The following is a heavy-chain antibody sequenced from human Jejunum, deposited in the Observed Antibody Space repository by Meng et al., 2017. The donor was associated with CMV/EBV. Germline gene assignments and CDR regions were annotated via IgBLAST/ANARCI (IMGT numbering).Heavy chain of an antibody. CDR3: AHRYATSTGEVT. Sequence: QSPMQDSSHTLAKPTPPLQLTCPFSGFSLTTHVESVGWIRQPPGKALEWLALLHGDGNIAYSPSLNSRLTVTRDTSKKQVVLTLTNMDPVDTATYYCAHRYATSTGEVTWGQGTLVTVSS. CDR2: LHGDGNI. J-gene: IGHJ5*02. V-gene: IGHV2-5*02. CDR1: GFSLTTHVES. D-gene: IGHD1-14*01.